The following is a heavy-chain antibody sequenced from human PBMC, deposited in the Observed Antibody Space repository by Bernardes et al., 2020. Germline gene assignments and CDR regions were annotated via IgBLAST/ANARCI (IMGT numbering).Heavy chain of an antibody. D-gene: IGHD2-2*01. CDR3: AREFSGYCSSTSCSPFDYYYYGMDV. V-gene: IGHV3-7*01. Sequence: GGSLRLSCAASGFTFSSYWMSWVRQAPGKGLEWVANIKQDGSEKYYVDSVKGRFTISRDNAKNSLYLQMNSLRAEDTAVYYCAREFSGYCSSTSCSPFDYYYYGMDVWGKGTTVTVSS. CDR1: GFTFSSYW. J-gene: IGHJ6*04. CDR2: IKQDGSEK.